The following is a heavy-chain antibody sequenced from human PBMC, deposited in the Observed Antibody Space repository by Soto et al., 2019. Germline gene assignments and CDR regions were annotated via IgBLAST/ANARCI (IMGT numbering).Heavy chain of an antibody. CDR3: ARRARTATTNWGAFDV. CDR1: GFTFSSYA. J-gene: IGHJ3*01. D-gene: IGHD1-7*01. V-gene: IGHV3-23*01. Sequence: GGSLRLSCAASGFTFSSYAMSWVRQAPGKGLEWVSTISYSADKTHYADSVKGRFTISRDNSRDTLFLQMNSLRADDAAVYYCARRARTATTNWGAFDVWGQGTMVTVSS. CDR2: ISYSADKT.